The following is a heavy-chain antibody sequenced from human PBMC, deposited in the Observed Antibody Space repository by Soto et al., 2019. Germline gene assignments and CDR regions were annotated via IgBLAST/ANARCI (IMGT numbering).Heavy chain of an antibody. CDR2: INPSDGST. V-gene: IGHV1-46*01. J-gene: IGHJ3*02. Sequence: QVQLVQSGAEVKKPGASVKVSCKASGYTFTSYYVHWVRQAPGQGLEWMGVINPSDGSTLYTQKFQGRVTMTRDTSTSTVYMDLNSLRSEDTAVYYCARVSSQSFDIWGQGTMVTVSS. CDR3: ARVSSQSFDI. CDR1: GYTFTSYY. D-gene: IGHD6-19*01.